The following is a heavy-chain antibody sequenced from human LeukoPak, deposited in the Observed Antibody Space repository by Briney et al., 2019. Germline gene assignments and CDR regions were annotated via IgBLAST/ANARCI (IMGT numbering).Heavy chain of an antibody. V-gene: IGHV4-34*01. D-gene: IGHD2-15*01. CDR1: GESLNSYY. J-gene: IGHJ4*02. Sequence: SETLSLTCAVYGESLNSYYWSWIRQPPGKGLEWIGEIYESGSTEYNPSLKSRVTISMVPSKQQFSLSLISVTAADTAVYYCARGAWATRLGSWGLGTPVIVSS. CDR2: IYESGST. CDR3: ARGAWATRLGS.